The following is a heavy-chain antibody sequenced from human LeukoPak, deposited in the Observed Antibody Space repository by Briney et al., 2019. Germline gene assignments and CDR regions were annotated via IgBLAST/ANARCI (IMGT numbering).Heavy chain of an antibody. Sequence: GASVKVSCKASGYTFTGYYMHWVRQAPGQGLEWMGWSSAYNGNTDYAQKFQGRVTMTTDTSTSTAYMELRSLRSDDTAVYYCARDLPAYTGYETHDYWGQGTLVTVSS. J-gene: IGHJ4*02. CDR2: SSAYNGNT. D-gene: IGHD5-12*01. CDR1: GYTFTGYY. V-gene: IGHV1-18*04. CDR3: ARDLPAYTGYETHDY.